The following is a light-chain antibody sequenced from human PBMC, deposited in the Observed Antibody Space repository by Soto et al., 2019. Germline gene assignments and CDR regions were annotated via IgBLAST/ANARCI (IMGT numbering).Light chain of an antibody. Sequence: QSVLTQPPSVSGAPGQRVTISCTGSSSNIGARYDVHWYQQLPGTAPKLLIYGNNSRPSGVPDRFSGSKSGTSASLAITGLQAEDEADYYCQSYDGSLSGSVFGGGTKVTVL. V-gene: IGLV1-40*01. CDR2: GNN. CDR1: SSNIGARYD. J-gene: IGLJ2*01. CDR3: QSYDGSLSGSV.